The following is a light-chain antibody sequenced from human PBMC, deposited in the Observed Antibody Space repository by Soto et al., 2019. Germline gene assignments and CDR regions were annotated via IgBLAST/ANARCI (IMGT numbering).Light chain of an antibody. V-gene: IGKV3-20*01. CDR1: QSVSSN. J-gene: IGKJ5*01. Sequence: EIVMTQSPATLSVSPGERATLSCRASQSVSSNLAWYQQKPGQAPRLLIYGASSRAIGIPDRFSGSGTETDFTLSITRLEPEDFGVYYCQQYGRSPVNVGQGTRL. CDR2: GAS. CDR3: QQYGRSPVN.